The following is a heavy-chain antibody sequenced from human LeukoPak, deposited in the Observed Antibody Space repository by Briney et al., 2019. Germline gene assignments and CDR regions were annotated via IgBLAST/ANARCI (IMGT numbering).Heavy chain of an antibody. CDR2: ISGSGGST. Sequence: GGSLRLSCAASGFTFSSYAMSWVRQAPGKGLEWVSAISGSGGSTYYADSVKGRFTISRDNSKNTLYLQMNSLRAEDTAVYYCAKGGIQLTYYYYYYYYMDVWGKGTTVTVSS. CDR3: AKGGIQLTYYYYYYYYMDV. CDR1: GFTFSSYA. V-gene: IGHV3-23*01. D-gene: IGHD5-18*01. J-gene: IGHJ6*03.